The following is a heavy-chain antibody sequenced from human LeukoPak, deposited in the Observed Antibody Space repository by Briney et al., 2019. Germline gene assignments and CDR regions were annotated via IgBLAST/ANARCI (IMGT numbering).Heavy chain of an antibody. J-gene: IGHJ3*01. V-gene: IGHV3-21*04. CDR2: ISRTGSYI. Sequence: PGGSLRLSCAASGFTFSSYGMSWVRQAPGKGLEWVSSISRTGSYIYYADLVKGRFTISRDNAKNSLYLQMNSLRAEDTAVYYCARVKEASAFDVWGQGTMVTVSS. CDR1: GFTFSSYG. D-gene: IGHD5-12*01. CDR3: ARVKEASAFDV.